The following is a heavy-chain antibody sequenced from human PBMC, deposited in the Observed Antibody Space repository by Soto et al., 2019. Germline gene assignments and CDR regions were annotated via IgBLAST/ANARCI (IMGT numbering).Heavy chain of an antibody. CDR2: INAPGETK. Sequence: PGGSLRLSCAASGFTFSNYGMKWARQAPGRGLEWVTHINAPGETKSYSDSVQGRFTISRDDAKNSLYLQMNSPTADDTAIYYCARDPEGITDLEYWGQGTLVTVSS. J-gene: IGHJ4*02. CDR3: ARDPEGITDLEY. V-gene: IGHV3-48*04. CDR1: GFTFSNYG.